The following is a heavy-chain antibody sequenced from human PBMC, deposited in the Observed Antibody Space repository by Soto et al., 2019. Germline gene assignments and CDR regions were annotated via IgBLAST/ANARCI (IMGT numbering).Heavy chain of an antibody. D-gene: IGHD5-12*01. Sequence: QVELVQSGAEVKKPGASVKVSCKASGYTFTSYYLHWLRQAPGQGLEWMGLINTNDGITTYAQRVEGRVTMTRDKTTSTVYMELSSLSSEDTAVYYCSRKRGDGYNHLDYWGQGTLVTVSS. CDR3: SRKRGDGYNHLDY. J-gene: IGHJ4*02. CDR1: GYTFTSYY. CDR2: INTNDGIT. V-gene: IGHV1-46*03.